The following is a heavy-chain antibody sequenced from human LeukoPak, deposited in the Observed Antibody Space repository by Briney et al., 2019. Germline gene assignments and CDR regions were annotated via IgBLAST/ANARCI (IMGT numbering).Heavy chain of an antibody. CDR3: ARDPHGYNSYFDY. CDR2: IYTDGST. V-gene: IGHV3-53*01. Sequence: GGSLRLSCAASGFIVSSNYMNWVRQAPGKGLEWVSVIYTDGSTYYADSEKGRFTISRDISRNTVHLQMNSLRAGDTAVYYCARDPHGYNSYFDYWGQGTLVTVSS. CDR1: GFIVSSNY. J-gene: IGHJ4*02. D-gene: IGHD5-24*01.